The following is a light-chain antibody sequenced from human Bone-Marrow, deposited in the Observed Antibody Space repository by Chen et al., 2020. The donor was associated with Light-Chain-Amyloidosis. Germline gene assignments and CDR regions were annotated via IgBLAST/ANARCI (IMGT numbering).Light chain of an antibody. J-gene: IGLJ2*01. Sequence: QSALTQPASVSGSPGQSITISCTCTSSDVGNYNLVSWYQHHPGKAPKLIVYEVTKRPSGVSTRFSGSKSGNTASLTISGLQAEDEAHYYCCSYAGLYTLVFGGGTKLSVV. CDR3: CSYAGLYTLV. CDR1: SSDVGNYNL. V-gene: IGLV2-23*02. CDR2: EVT.